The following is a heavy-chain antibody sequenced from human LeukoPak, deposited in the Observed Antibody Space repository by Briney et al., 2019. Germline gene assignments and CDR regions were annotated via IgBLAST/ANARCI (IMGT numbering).Heavy chain of an antibody. CDR3: ARGRSQGIAAAGSGFDY. CDR1: GGSISSYY. V-gene: IGHV4-59*01. Sequence: SETLSLTCTVSGGSISSYYWSWIRPPPGKGLEWIGYIYYSGSTNYNPSLKSRVTISVDTSKNQFSLKLSSVTAADTAVYYCARGRSQGIAAAGSGFDYWGQGTLVTVSS. CDR2: IYYSGST. D-gene: IGHD6-13*01. J-gene: IGHJ4*02.